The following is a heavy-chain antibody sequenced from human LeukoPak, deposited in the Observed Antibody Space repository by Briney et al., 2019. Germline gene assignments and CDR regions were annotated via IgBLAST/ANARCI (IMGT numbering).Heavy chain of an antibody. CDR2: MNPNSGNT. D-gene: IGHD3-10*01. J-gene: IGHJ6*03. CDR1: GYTFTSYD. V-gene: IGHV1-8*01. Sequence: ASVKVSCKASGYTFTSYDINWVRQATGQGLEWKGWMNPNSGNTGYAQKFQGRVTMTRNTSISTAYMELSSLRSEDTAVYYCARYKAERGQIFGGYYYYMDVWGKGTTVTVSS. CDR3: ARYKAERGQIFGGYYYYMDV.